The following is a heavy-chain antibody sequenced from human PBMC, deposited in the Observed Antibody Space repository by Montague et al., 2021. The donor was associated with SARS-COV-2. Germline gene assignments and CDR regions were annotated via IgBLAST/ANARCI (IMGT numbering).Heavy chain of an antibody. CDR1: GGSISRFY. J-gene: IGHJ4*02. D-gene: IGHD2-15*01. V-gene: IGHV4-59*08. CDR3: ARHYSATLPAVY. Sequence: SETLSLTCTVSGGSISRFYWSWFRQPPGKGLVSIGYISDSGSTNYNPSLTSRVTMSVDTSKNQFSLKVNSVTAADTAVYYCARHYSATLPAVYWGQGTLVTVSS. CDR2: ISDSGST.